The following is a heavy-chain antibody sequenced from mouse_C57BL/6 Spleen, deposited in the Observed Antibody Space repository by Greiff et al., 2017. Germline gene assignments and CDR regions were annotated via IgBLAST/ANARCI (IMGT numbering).Heavy chain of an antibody. J-gene: IGHJ2*01. CDR2: IYRGDGAT. CDR3: ARIYRSSYYVDY. V-gene: IGHV1-82*01. CDR1: GYALSSSW. Sequence: QVLLQQSGPELVQPGASVTISCTASGYALSSSWLNWVKQRPGKGLEWIGRIYRGDGATNYNGKFKGKPTLTADKSSSKVYMQLSSLTSEDTAVYYCARIYRSSYYVDYWGQGTTLTVSS. D-gene: IGHD1-1*01.